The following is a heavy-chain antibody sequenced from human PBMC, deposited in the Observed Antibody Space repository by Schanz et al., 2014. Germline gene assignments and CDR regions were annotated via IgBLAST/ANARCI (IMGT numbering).Heavy chain of an antibody. Sequence: QVQLVQSGPAVKKPGASMKVSCLASGYSFTEYFLHWVRQAPGQGLEWMGWINPNSGETNYEQKFKGRVTLTNDTSISTAFMELSGLTSDDTATYFCARARYTGYDCSGYWGQGTLLIVSS. D-gene: IGHD5-12*01. V-gene: IGHV1-2*02. CDR3: ARARYTGYDCSGY. CDR2: INPNSGET. CDR1: GYSFTEYF. J-gene: IGHJ4*02.